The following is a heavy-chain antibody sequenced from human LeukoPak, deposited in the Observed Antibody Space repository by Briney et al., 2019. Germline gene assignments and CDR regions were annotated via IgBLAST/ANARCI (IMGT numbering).Heavy chain of an antibody. J-gene: IGHJ6*04. D-gene: IGHD3-10*01. Sequence: PGGSLRLSCAASGFTFSSYGMHWVRQAPGKGLEWVAVISYDGSNKYYADSVKGRFTISRDNSKNTLYPQMNSLRAEDTAVYYCAKDIISYYYGSGTAYYYYGMDVWGKGTTVTVSS. CDR2: ISYDGSNK. CDR1: GFTFSSYG. CDR3: AKDIISYYYGSGTAYYYYGMDV. V-gene: IGHV3-30*18.